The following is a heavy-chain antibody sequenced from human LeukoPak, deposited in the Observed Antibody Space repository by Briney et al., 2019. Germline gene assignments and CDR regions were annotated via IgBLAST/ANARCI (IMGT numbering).Heavy chain of an antibody. V-gene: IGHV1-2*02. D-gene: IGHD4-23*01. CDR2: TNPNSGGT. CDR1: GYTFTGYY. Sequence: ASVKVSCKASGYTFTGYYMHWVRQAPGQGLEWMGWTNPNSGGTNYAQKFQGRVTMTRDTSISTAYMELSRLRSDDTAVYYCARTVVTRGYFDYWGQGTLVTVSS. CDR3: ARTVVTRGYFDY. J-gene: IGHJ4*02.